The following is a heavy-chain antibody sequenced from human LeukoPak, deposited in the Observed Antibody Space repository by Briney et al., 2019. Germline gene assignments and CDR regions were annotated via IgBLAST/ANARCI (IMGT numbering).Heavy chain of an antibody. J-gene: IGHJ4*02. CDR1: GGSISSYY. CDR3: ARVGDYYGSGNYYVDY. CDR2: IYYSGST. V-gene: IGHV4-59*01. D-gene: IGHD3-10*01. Sequence: SETLSLTCTVSGGSISSYYWSWIRQPPGKGLEWIGYIYYSGSTNYNPSLKSRVTISVDTSKNQFSLKLSSVTAADTAVYYCARVGDYYGSGNYYVDYWGQGTLVTVSS.